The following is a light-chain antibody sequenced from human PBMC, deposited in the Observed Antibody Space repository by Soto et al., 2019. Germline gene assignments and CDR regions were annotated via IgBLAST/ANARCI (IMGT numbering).Light chain of an antibody. CDR1: SGDVGAYDR. J-gene: IGLJ2*01. CDR3: SSYAGSNNLV. CDR2: DVT. V-gene: IGLV2-11*01. Sequence: QSALTQPRSVSGSPGQSVTISCTGTSGDVGAYDRVSWYQHHPTKAPKLIIYDVTNRPSGVPYRFSGSKSGSTASLTISGLQAEDEADYYCSSYAGSNNLVFGGGTKVTVL.